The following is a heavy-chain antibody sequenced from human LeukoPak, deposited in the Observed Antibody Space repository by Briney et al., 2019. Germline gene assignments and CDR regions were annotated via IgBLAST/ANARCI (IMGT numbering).Heavy chain of an antibody. CDR3: ARELLWFGELSSFDY. V-gene: IGHV4-38-2*02. Sequence: SETLSLTCTVSGYSISSGYYWGWIRQPPGKGLEWIGSIYTSGSTNYNPSLKSRVTISVDTSKSQFSLKLSSVTAADTAVYYCARELLWFGELSSFDYWGQGTLVTVSS. D-gene: IGHD3-10*01. J-gene: IGHJ4*02. CDR1: GYSISSGYY. CDR2: IYTSGST.